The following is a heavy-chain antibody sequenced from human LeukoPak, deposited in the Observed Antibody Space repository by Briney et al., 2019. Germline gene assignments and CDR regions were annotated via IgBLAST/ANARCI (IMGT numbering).Heavy chain of an antibody. CDR3: ARGRMLYYYDSSGYPFDY. D-gene: IGHD3-22*01. CDR1: GFTVSSNY. Sequence: QSGGSLRLSCAASGFTVSSNYMSWVRQAPGKGLEWVSVIYSGGSTYYADSVKGRFTISRDNSKNTLYLQMNSLRAEDTAVYYCARGRMLYYYDSSGYPFDYWGQGSLVTVSS. CDR2: IYSGGST. V-gene: IGHV3-66*01. J-gene: IGHJ4*02.